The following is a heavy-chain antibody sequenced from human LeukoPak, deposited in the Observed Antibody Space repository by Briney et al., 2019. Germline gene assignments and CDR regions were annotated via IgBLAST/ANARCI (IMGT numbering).Heavy chain of an antibody. V-gene: IGHV1-18*01. CDR2: ISAYNGNT. CDR3: ARDGRVYCSSTSCYPRPDAFDI. Sequence: GASVKVSCKASGYTFTSYGISWVRQAPGQGLEWMGWISAYNGNTNYAQKLQGRVTMTTDTSTSTAYMELRSLRSDDTAVYYCARDGRVYCSSTSCYPRPDAFDIWGQGTMVTASS. CDR1: GYTFTSYG. J-gene: IGHJ3*02. D-gene: IGHD2-2*01.